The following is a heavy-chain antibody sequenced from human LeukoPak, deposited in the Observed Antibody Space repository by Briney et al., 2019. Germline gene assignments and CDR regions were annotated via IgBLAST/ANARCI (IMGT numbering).Heavy chain of an antibody. CDR1: GGSISSGSYY. CDR2: IYTSGST. J-gene: IGHJ3*02. CDR3: ARAQYYYDSSGYSDHDAFDI. Sequence: SQTLSLTCTVSGGSISSGSYYWSWIRQPAGKGLEWIGRIYTSGSTNYNPSLKSRVTISVDTSKNQFSLKLSSVTAADTAVYYCARAQYYYDSSGYSDHDAFDIWGKGTMVTVSS. V-gene: IGHV4-61*02. D-gene: IGHD3-22*01.